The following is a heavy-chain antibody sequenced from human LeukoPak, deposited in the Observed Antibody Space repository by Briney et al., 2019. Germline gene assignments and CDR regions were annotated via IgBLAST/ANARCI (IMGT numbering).Heavy chain of an antibody. V-gene: IGHV3-7*01. Sequence: GGSLRLSCAASDFSFSTSWMSWFRQAPGKGLEWVANIKVDGSEKYYVDSVKGQFTISRENAKNSLYLQMNSLRVEDTAVYYCVRDYVWGTDEPDYWGQGTLVTVSS. CDR1: DFSFSTSW. CDR3: VRDYVWGTDEPDY. D-gene: IGHD3-16*01. CDR2: IKVDGSEK. J-gene: IGHJ4*02.